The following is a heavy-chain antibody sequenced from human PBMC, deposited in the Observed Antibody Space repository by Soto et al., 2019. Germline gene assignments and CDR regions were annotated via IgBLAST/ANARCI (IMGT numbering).Heavy chain of an antibody. CDR3: AREDSGGLDY. CDR2: FSSYNGDA. Sequence: QVQLVQSGVEVKKPGASVKVSCKASGYTFSNYGISWVRQAPGQGLEWMGWFSSYNGDARYAQNLQGRVTMTTDTSTSKAYMELWSLRSDDTAVHYCAREDSGGLDYWGQGPLVTVSS. J-gene: IGHJ4*02. V-gene: IGHV1-18*01. CDR1: GYTFSNYG. D-gene: IGHD1-26*01.